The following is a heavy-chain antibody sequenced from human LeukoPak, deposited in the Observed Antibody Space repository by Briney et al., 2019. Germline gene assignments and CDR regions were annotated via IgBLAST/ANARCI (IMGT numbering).Heavy chain of an antibody. CDR1: GGSISSYY. CDR3: ASGDSTYYYGSGSPYYGMDV. D-gene: IGHD3-10*01. J-gene: IGHJ6*02. CDR2: IYYSGST. V-gene: IGHV4-59*08. Sequence: SETLPLTCTVSGGSISSYYWSWIRQPPGKGLEWIGYIYYSGSTNYNPSLKSRVTISVDTSKNQFSLKLSSVTAADTAVYYCASGDSTYYYGSGSPYYGMDVWGQGTTVTVSS.